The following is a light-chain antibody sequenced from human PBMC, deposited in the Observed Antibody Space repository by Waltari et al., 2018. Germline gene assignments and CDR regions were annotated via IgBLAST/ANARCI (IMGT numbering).Light chain of an antibody. Sequence: DIQMTQSPSTLSAFVGDRVTITCRASQTISDLSAWYQQRPGKAPKVLIYKASSLESGVPSRFSGSGSGTEFTLTISSLQPDDFASYYCQHYKTYPVSFGQGTKLEIK. V-gene: IGKV1-5*03. CDR1: QTISDL. CDR2: KAS. J-gene: IGKJ2*03. CDR3: QHYKTYPVS.